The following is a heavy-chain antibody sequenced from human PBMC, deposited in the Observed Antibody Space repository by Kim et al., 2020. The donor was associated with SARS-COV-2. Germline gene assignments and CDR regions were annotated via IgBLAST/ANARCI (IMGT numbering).Heavy chain of an antibody. V-gene: IGHV4-34*01. CDR2: INHSGST. J-gene: IGHJ1*01. Sequence: SETLSLTCAVYGGSFSGYYWSWIRQPPGKGLEWIGEINHSGSTNYNPSLKSRVTISVDTSKNQFSLKLSSVTAADTAVYYCARGDYGDYRAEYFQHWGQG. CDR1: GGSFSGYY. CDR3: ARGDYGDYRAEYFQH. D-gene: IGHD4-17*01.